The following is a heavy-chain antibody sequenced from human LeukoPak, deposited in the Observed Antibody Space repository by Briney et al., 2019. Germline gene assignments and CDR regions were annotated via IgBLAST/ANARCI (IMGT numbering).Heavy chain of an antibody. CDR3: ARDRSKQQLVFDY. D-gene: IGHD6-13*01. CDR2: ISSSGSTI. Sequence: PGGSLRLSCAASGFTFSDYYMSWIRQAPGEGLEWVSYISSSGSTIYYADSVKGRFTISRDNAKNSLYLQMNSLRAEDTAVYYCARDRSKQQLVFDYWGQGTLVTVSS. V-gene: IGHV3-11*04. CDR1: GFTFSDYY. J-gene: IGHJ4*02.